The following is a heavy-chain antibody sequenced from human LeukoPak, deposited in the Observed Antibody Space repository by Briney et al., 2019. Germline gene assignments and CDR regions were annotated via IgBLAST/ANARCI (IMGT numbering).Heavy chain of an antibody. J-gene: IGHJ3*02. D-gene: IGHD1-26*01. CDR3: ARKRATTIGDAFDI. V-gene: IGHV1-2*02. Sequence: ASVTVSCKASGYTFTGYYMHWVRQAPGQGLDWMGWINPNSGGTNYAQKFQGRVTMSRDTSISTAYMELSRLRSDDTAVYYCARKRATTIGDAFDIWGQGTMVTVSS. CDR1: GYTFTGYY. CDR2: INPNSGGT.